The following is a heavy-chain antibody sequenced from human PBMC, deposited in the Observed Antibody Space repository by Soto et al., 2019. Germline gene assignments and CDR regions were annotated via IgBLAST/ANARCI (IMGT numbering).Heavy chain of an antibody. Sequence: SETLSLPCAVSGGSISSGGYSWSRIRQPPGKGLEWIWYIYHSGSTYYNPSLKSRVTISVDRSKNQFSLKLSSVTAADTAVYYCARGNYYDSSGYYDYWGKGTLVTVS. CDR1: GGSISSGGYS. CDR3: ARGNYYDSSGYYDY. D-gene: IGHD3-22*01. J-gene: IGHJ4*02. V-gene: IGHV4-30-2*01. CDR2: IYHSGST.